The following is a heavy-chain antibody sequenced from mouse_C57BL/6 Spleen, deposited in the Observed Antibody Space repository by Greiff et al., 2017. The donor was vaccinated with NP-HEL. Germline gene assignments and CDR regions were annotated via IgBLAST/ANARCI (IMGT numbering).Heavy chain of an antibody. CDR2: ISYDGSN. Sequence: EVKLQESGPGLVKPSQSLSLTCSVTGYSITSGYYWNWIRQFPGNKLEWMGYISYDGSNNYNPSLKNRISITRDTSKNQFFLKLNSVTTEDTATYYCARNQYDYDVAWFAYWGQGTLVTVSA. CDR3: ARNQYDYDVAWFAY. V-gene: IGHV3-6*01. D-gene: IGHD2-4*01. J-gene: IGHJ3*01. CDR1: GYSITSGYY.